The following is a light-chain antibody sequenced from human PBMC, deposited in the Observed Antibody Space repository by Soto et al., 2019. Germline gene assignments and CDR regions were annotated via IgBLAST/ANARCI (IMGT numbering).Light chain of an antibody. CDR3: CSYAGSSYV. CDR1: SSDVGGYNY. CDR2: DVS. V-gene: IGLV2-11*01. Sequence: QSVLTQPRSVSGSPGQSVTISCTGTSSDVGGYNYVSWYQQHPGKAPKLMIYDVSKRPSGVPDRFSDSKSGNTASLTISGLQAEDEADYYCCSYAGSSYVFGTGTRSPS. J-gene: IGLJ1*01.